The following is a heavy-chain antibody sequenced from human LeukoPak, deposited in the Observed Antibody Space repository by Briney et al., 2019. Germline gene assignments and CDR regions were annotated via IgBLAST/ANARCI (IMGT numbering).Heavy chain of an antibody. J-gene: IGHJ4*02. Sequence: GGSLRLSCAASGFTFSTYAMNWVRQAPGKGLEWVSSISSTGTYIYYADFLEGRFTISRDNAKNSLYLQMNSLRAEDTAVYYCARGVGNFRYYFDYWGQGTLVTVSS. D-gene: IGHD2/OR15-2a*01. CDR2: ISSTGTYI. CDR3: ARGVGNFRYYFDY. V-gene: IGHV3-21*01. CDR1: GFTFSTYA.